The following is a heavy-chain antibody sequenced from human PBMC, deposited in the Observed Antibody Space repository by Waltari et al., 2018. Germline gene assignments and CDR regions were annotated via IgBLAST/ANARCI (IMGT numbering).Heavy chain of an antibody. V-gene: IGHV1-2*02. Sequence: QVQLVQSGAEVRKHGASVKVSCKASGYIFTGIYINWVRQAPGQGFEWMGWINPHSGDTNYAQKFRGRITMTRDTAITTAYIELSSLTSDDTAVYYCARGSSRVDFWGQGTLVTVSS. D-gene: IGHD2-2*01. CDR1: GYIFTGIY. J-gene: IGHJ4*02. CDR3: ARGSSRVDF. CDR2: INPHSGDT.